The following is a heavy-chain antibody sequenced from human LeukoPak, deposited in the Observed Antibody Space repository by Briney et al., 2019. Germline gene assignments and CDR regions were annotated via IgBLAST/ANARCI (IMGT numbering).Heavy chain of an antibody. CDR1: GFTSSSYW. J-gene: IGHJ4*02. CDR2: INSDGSTT. D-gene: IGHD6-13*01. Sequence: GGSLRLSCAASGFTSSSYWMHWVRQAPGKGLVWVSRINSDGSTTSHADSVKGRFTISRDNAKNTLFLQMNSLRAEDTAVYYCARGGSSSWYGFWGQGTLVTVSS. CDR3: ARGGSSSWYGF. V-gene: IGHV3-74*01.